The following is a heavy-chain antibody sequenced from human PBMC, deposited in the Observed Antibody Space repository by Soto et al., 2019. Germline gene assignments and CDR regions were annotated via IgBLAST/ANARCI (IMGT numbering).Heavy chain of an antibody. J-gene: IGHJ6*02. CDR2: ISAYNGNT. D-gene: IGHD1-26*01. CDR3: AREGIVGATTSYYYYGMDV. CDR1: GYTFTSYG. V-gene: IGHV1-18*01. Sequence: ASVKVSCKASGYTFTSYGISWVRQAPGQGLEWMGWISAYNGNTNYAQKLQGRVTMTTDTSTSTAYMELRSLRSDDTAVYYCAREGIVGATTSYYYYGMDVWGQGTTVTVSS.